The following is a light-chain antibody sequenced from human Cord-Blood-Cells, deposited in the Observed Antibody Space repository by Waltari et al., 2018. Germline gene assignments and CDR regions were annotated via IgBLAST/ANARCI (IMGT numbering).Light chain of an antibody. V-gene: IGLV3-1*01. CDR1: QLGGNY. CDR3: QAWDSSTVV. CDR2: QDS. Sequence: SYELTQPPSVSVSPGPTATITCSGAQLGGNYACWYQQKPGQSPVLVIYQDSKRPSGIPERFSGSNSGNTATLTISGTQAMDEADYYCQAWDSSTVVFGGGTKLTVL. J-gene: IGLJ2*01.